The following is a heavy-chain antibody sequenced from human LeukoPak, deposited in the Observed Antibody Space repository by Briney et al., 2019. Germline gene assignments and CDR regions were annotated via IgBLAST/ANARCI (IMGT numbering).Heavy chain of an antibody. CDR3: AKDLTVISFSDY. V-gene: IGHV3-23*01. Sequence: PGGSLRLSCAASGFTFNTYAMSWVRQAPWERLQWVSAISGSGGSTYYADSVKGRFTISRDNSKNTLYLQMNSLRAEDTAVYYCAKDLTVISFSDYWGQGTLVTVSS. D-gene: IGHD4-11*01. CDR1: GFTFNTYA. CDR2: ISGSGGST. J-gene: IGHJ4*02.